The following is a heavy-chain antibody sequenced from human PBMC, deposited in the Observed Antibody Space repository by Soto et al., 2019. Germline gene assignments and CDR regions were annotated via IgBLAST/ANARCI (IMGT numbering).Heavy chain of an antibody. CDR3: ARGDGDYYDGNGYLGRH. CDR1: GFTFSSYW. CDR2: INSDGSRT. D-gene: IGHD3-22*01. Sequence: EVQLVESGGGIVQPGGSLRLSCAAAGFTFSSYWMHWVRQAPGKGLVWVSRINSDGSRTSYADSAKGRFTISRDNAKNTVYLHMTSKRAEDTAEYYCARGDGDYYDGNGYLGRHWGQGTLVTVSS. J-gene: IGHJ4*02. V-gene: IGHV3-74*01.